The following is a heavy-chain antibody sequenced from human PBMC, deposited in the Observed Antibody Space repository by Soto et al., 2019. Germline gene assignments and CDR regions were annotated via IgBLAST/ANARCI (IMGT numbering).Heavy chain of an antibody. CDR2: IFDAGTT. V-gene: IGHV4-59*01. CDR3: ARGAHWSFDL. Sequence: PSETLSLTCTVSGASIPHYYWTWIRQPPGKALEWIGYIFDAGTTHYSPSLKSRLTISLDTSENQFSLRLTSVTAADTAVYYCARGAHWSFDLWGRGTLVTVSS. CDR1: GASIPHYY. J-gene: IGHJ2*01.